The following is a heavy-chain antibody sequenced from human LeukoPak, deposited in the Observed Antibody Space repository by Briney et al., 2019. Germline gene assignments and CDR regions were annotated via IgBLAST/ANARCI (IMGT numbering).Heavy chain of an antibody. J-gene: IGHJ5*02. CDR2: INSDGRST. CDR1: GFTFSSYW. CDR3: ARASSHSGYEDNWFAP. D-gene: IGHD5-12*01. Sequence: GGSLRLSCAASGFTFSSYWMHWVRQGPGKGLEWVSRINSDGRSTNYADSVKGRFTISRDNAKSTLYLQMNSLRAEDTSLYFCARASSHSGYEDNWFAPWGQGTLVTVSS. V-gene: IGHV3-74*01.